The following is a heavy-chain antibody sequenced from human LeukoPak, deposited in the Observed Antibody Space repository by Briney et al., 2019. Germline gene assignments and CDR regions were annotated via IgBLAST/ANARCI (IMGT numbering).Heavy chain of an antibody. J-gene: IGHJ4*02. CDR2: IYYSGST. V-gene: IGHV4-31*03. D-gene: IGHD5-18*01. CDR1: GGSISSGGYY. CDR3: ASHSLEAGYIFDS. Sequence: SETLSLTCTVSGGSISSGGYYWSWIRQHPGKGLEWIGYIYYSGSTYYNPSLKSRVTISVDTSKNQISLKLSSVTAADTAVYYCASHSLEAGYIFDSWGQGTLVTVSS.